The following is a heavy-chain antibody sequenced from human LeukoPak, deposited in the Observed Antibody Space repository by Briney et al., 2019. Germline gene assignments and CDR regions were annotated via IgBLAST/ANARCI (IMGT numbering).Heavy chain of an antibody. CDR2: ISCHGSNK. D-gene: IGHD3-22*01. CDR3: ARGTHYFDTSGYCPIDY. CDR1: GFTLSSYA. Sequence: PERSLRLSCAAAGFTLSSYAIHWDRQAPGKGLEWVAVISCHGSNKYYADSVKGRFTISRDNSKNTLSLQMDSLRPEDTAVYFCARGTHYFDTSGYCPIDYWRQGSLVTVSS. V-gene: IGHV3-30*04. J-gene: IGHJ4*02.